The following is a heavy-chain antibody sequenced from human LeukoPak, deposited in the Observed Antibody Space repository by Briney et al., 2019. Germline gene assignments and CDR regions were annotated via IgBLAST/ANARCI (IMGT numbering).Heavy chain of an antibody. CDR2: ISGSGGST. Sequence: GGSLRLSSAASRFTSSSYAMSCVRQAPGKGLEWVSAISGSGGSTYYADSVKGRFTISRDNSKNTLYLHMNSLRAEDTAVYYCAKARGYSGSYSTPFDYWGQGTLVTVSS. CDR3: AKARGYSGSYSTPFDY. V-gene: IGHV3-23*01. J-gene: IGHJ4*02. D-gene: IGHD1-26*01. CDR1: RFTSSSYA.